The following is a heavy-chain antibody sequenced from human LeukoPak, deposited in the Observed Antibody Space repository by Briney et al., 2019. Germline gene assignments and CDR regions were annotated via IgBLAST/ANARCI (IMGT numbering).Heavy chain of an antibody. CDR2: IYPGDSDT. Sequence: GESLKISCKGSGYSFTSYWIGWVRQMPGKGLEWMGIIYPGDSDTRYSPSFQGQVTISADKSISTAYLQWSSLKASDTAMYYCARYVSSSYCYMDVWGKGTTVTVSS. CDR3: ARYVSSSYCYMDV. D-gene: IGHD6-6*01. CDR1: GYSFTSYW. J-gene: IGHJ6*03. V-gene: IGHV5-51*01.